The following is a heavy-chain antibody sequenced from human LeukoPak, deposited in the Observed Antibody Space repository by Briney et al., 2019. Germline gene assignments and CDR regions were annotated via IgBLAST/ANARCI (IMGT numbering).Heavy chain of an antibody. CDR3: ARLGIAAAAYFDY. D-gene: IGHD6-13*01. V-gene: IGHV4-59*08. J-gene: IGHJ4*02. CDR2: IYYSGTT. CDR1: GGSISSYY. Sequence: SETLSLTCTVSGGSISSYYWGWIRQPPGKGLEWIGYIYYSGTTNYNPSLKSRVTISVDTSKNQFSLKLNSVTAADTAVYYCARLGIAAAAYFDYWGQGNLVTVSS.